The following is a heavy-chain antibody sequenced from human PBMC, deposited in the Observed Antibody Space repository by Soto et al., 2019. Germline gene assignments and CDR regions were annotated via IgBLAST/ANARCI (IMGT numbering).Heavy chain of an antibody. J-gene: IGHJ6*03. V-gene: IGHV1-18*01. CDR3: ARVEDSSARHYYYYYMDV. Sequence: GASVKVSCKASGYTFTSYGISWVRQAPGQGLEWMGWISAYNGNTNYAQKLQGRVTMTTDTSTSTAYMELRSLRSDDTAVYYCARVEDSSARHYYYYYMDVWGKGTTVTVSS. D-gene: IGHD6-6*01. CDR2: ISAYNGNT. CDR1: GYTFTSYG.